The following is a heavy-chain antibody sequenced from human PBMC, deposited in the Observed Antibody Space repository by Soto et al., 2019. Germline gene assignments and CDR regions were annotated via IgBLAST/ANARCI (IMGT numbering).Heavy chain of an antibody. V-gene: IGHV4-61*01. D-gene: IGHD3-22*01. CDR3: ASQDYDKSVYYFDY. CDR2: IYYSGST. Sequence: SETLSLTCTVSGGSVSSGSYYWSWIRQPPGKGLEWIGYIYYSGSTNYNPSLKSRVTISVDTSKNQFSLKLSSVTAADTAIYYCASQDYDKSVYYFDYWGRGTLVTVS. J-gene: IGHJ4*02. CDR1: GGSVSSGSYY.